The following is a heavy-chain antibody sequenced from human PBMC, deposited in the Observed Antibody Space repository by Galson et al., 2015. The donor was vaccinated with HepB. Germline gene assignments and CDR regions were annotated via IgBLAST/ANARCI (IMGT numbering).Heavy chain of an antibody. CDR1: GGTFSSYA. Sequence: SVKVSCKASGGTFSSYAISWVRQAPGQGLEWMGGIIPIFGIANYAQKFQGRVTITADKSTSTAYMELRSLRSDDTAVYYCARGAFVVVLGATQNNWSDPWGQGTLVTVSS. CDR2: IIPIFGIA. CDR3: ARGAFVVVLGATQNNWSDP. V-gene: IGHV1-69*10. D-gene: IGHD2-15*01. J-gene: IGHJ5*02.